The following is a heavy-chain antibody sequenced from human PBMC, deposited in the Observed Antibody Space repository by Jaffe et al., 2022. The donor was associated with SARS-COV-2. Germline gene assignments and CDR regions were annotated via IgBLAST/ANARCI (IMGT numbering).Heavy chain of an antibody. V-gene: IGHV3-48*01. CDR1: GFTFSSYS. D-gene: IGHD6-19*01. CDR2: ISSSSSTI. Sequence: EVQLVESGGGLVQPGGSLRLSCAASGFTFSSYSMNWVRQAPGKGLEWVSYISSSSSTIHYADSVKGRFTISRDNAKNSLYLQMYSLRAEDTAVYYCARVRPFFLLAVAGNGFDYWGQGTLVTVSS. CDR3: ARVRPFFLLAVAGNGFDY. J-gene: IGHJ4*02.